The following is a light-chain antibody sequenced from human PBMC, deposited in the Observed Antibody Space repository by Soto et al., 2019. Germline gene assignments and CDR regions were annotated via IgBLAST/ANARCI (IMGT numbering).Light chain of an antibody. CDR3: QQGYSSPAT. J-gene: IGKJ5*01. V-gene: IGKV3D-15*01. CDR1: QSVSSY. Sequence: EIVMTQSPATLSVSPGERATLSCRASQSVSSYLAWYQQKSGQAPRLLIYDASNRATGIPARFSGSGSGTDFTLTVNSLQAEDFATYYCQQGYSSPATFGQGTRLEIK. CDR2: DAS.